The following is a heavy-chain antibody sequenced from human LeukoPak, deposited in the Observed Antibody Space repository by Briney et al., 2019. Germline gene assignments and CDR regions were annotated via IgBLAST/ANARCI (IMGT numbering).Heavy chain of an antibody. Sequence: GGSLRLSCAASGFTFSSYWMHWVRQAPGKGLEWVSYISSSGSTIYYADSVKGRFTISRDNAKNSLYLQMNSLRAEDTAVYYCALPIEMAIPGRYWGQGTLVTVSS. D-gene: IGHD5-24*01. J-gene: IGHJ4*02. V-gene: IGHV3-48*04. CDR3: ALPIEMAIPGRY. CDR2: ISSSGSTI. CDR1: GFTFSSYW.